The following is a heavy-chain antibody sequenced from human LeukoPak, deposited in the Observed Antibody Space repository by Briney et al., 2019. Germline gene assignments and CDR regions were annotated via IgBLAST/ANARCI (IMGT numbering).Heavy chain of an antibody. D-gene: IGHD6-19*01. CDR1: GGSISSYY. J-gene: IGHJ4*02. CDR2: IYTSGST. V-gene: IGHV4-4*07. CDR3: ARESQWLGLNYFDY. Sequence: PSETLSLTCTVSGGSISSYYWSWIRQPAGKGLEWIGRIYTSGSTNCNPSLKSRVTMSVDTSKNQFSLKLSSVTAADTAVYYCARESQWLGLNYFDYWGQGTLVTVSS.